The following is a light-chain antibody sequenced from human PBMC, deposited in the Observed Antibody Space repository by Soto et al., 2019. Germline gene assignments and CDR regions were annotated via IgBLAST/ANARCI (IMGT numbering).Light chain of an antibody. Sequence: DVVATQSPLSLAVTLGQPASISCRSTQSLVSXDGNTYLNWFHQRPGQSPRRLIYKVSNRDSGVPDRFSGHGSGTDFTLKISRVEAEDVGVYYCMQGSHWPPTFGGGTKVEIK. J-gene: IGKJ4*01. CDR2: KVS. CDR1: QSLVSXDGNTY. CDR3: MQGSHWPPT. V-gene: IGKV2-30*01.